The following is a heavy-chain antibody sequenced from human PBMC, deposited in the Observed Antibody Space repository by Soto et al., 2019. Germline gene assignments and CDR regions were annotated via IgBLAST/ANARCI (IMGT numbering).Heavy chain of an antibody. CDR1: GFTFSSYG. CDR2: IWDDGSNK. CDR3: ARCYYDCSGYSH. D-gene: IGHD3-22*01. Sequence: QVQLVESGGGVVQPGRSLRLSCAASGFTFSSYGMHWVRQAPGKGLEWVAVIWDDGSNKYYADSVKGRFTISRDNSKNTLYLQMTSLRAEDTAVYYCARCYYDCSGYSHWGQGTLVTVSS. V-gene: IGHV3-33*01. J-gene: IGHJ4*02.